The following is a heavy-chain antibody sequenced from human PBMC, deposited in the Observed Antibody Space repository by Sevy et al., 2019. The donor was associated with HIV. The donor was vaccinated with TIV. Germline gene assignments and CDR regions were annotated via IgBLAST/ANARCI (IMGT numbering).Heavy chain of an antibody. J-gene: IGHJ5*02. V-gene: IGHV3-23*01. CDR3: AKDHDNNWFDP. D-gene: IGHD3-9*01. Sequence: GGSLRLSCAASGFTFNIYAMTWVRQAPGKGLKWVSTISSSGTSTYYADSVKDRFTISRDNSKNTLYLQMNSLRAEDTAIYFCAKDHDNNWFDPWGQGTLVTVSS. CDR2: ISSSGTST. CDR1: GFTFNIYA.